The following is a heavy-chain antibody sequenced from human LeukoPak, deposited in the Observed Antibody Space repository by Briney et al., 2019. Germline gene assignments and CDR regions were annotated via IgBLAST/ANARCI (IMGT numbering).Heavy chain of an antibody. D-gene: IGHD4-17*01. V-gene: IGHV4-4*07. CDR2: IYTSGST. Sequence: SETLSLTCTVSGGSISSYYWSWIRQPAGKGLEWIGRIYTSGSTNYNPSLKSRVTTSVDTSKNQFSLKLSSVTAADTAVYYCARERDYGDYAQNWFDPWGQGTLVTVSS. CDR3: ARERDYGDYAQNWFDP. J-gene: IGHJ5*02. CDR1: GGSISSYY.